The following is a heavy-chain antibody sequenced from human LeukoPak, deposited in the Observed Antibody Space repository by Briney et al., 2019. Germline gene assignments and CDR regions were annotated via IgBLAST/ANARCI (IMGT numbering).Heavy chain of an antibody. D-gene: IGHD1-26*01. CDR2: VRYDGSQK. CDR1: GLTFSNAW. Sequence: GGSLRLSCVASGLTFSNAWLSWVRQAPGKGLDWVAFVRYDGSQKYYADSVKGRFTLSRDNSKNTLYLQMNSLRAEDTAVFYCAKGGARLHSYYFDYWGQGTLVTVSS. V-gene: IGHV3-30*02. J-gene: IGHJ4*02. CDR3: AKGGARLHSYYFDY.